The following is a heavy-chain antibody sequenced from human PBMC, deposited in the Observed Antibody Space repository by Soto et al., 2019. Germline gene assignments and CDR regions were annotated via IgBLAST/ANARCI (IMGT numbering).Heavy chain of an antibody. D-gene: IGHD6-19*01. Sequence: QVQLVQSGAEVKKPGASVKVSCKASGYTFTSYYMHWVRQAPGQGLEWMGIINPSGGSTSYAQKYESRVNMTRDTSTSTVYMELSSLRSEDTAVYYCARVEAVAGTPFDYWGQGTLVTVSS. J-gene: IGHJ4*02. CDR2: INPSGGST. CDR1: GYTFTSYY. CDR3: ARVEAVAGTPFDY. V-gene: IGHV1-46*01.